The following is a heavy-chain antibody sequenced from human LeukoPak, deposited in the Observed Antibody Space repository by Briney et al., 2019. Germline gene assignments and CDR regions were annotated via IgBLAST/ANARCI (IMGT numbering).Heavy chain of an antibody. V-gene: IGHV3-21*01. CDR2: ISSSSYI. J-gene: IGHJ1*01. CDR1: GFTFSSYN. CDR3: ARDIFAIAAAGTSYFQH. D-gene: IGHD6-13*01. Sequence: PGGSLRLSCAASGFTFSSYNMNWVRQAPGKGLEWVSSISSSSYIYYADSVKGRFTISRDNAKNSLYLQMNSLRAEDTAVYYCARDIFAIAAAGTSYFQHWGQGTLVTVSS.